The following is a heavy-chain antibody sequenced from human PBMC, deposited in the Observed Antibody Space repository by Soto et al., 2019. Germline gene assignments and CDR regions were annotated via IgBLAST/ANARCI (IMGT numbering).Heavy chain of an antibody. CDR1: GGSISSYY. V-gene: IGHV4-59*01. J-gene: IGHJ6*03. CDR3: ARVWDYYYYMDV. D-gene: IGHD1-26*01. CDR2: IYYSGST. Sequence: SETLSLTCTVSGGSISSYYWSWIRQPPGKGLEWIGYIYYSGSTNYNPSLKSRVTISVDTSKNQFSLKLSSVTAADTAVYYCARVWDYYYYMDVWVKGTTVTVSS.